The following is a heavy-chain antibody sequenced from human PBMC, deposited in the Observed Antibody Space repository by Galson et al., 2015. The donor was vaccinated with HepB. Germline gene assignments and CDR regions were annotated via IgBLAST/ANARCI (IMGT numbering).Heavy chain of an antibody. Sequence: TLSLTCTVSGDSVSSGNYYWSWIRQPAGKGLEWIGRIYSSGNTNYKSSLKSRVTISIDTSKNQLFLNLNSVTAADTAVYYCARGWVDWFDPWGQGTLVTVSS. J-gene: IGHJ5*02. CDR1: GDSVSSGNYY. V-gene: IGHV4-61*02. D-gene: IGHD2-15*01. CDR3: ARGWVDWFDP. CDR2: IYSSGNT.